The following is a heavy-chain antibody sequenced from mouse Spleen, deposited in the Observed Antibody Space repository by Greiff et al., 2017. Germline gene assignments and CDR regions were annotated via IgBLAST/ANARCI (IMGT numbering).Heavy chain of an antibody. Sequence: DVQLVESGGGLVKPGGSLKLSCAASGFAFSSYDMSWVRQTPEKRLEWVAYISSGGGSTYYPDTVKGRFTIPRDNAKNTLYLQMSSLKSEDTAMYNCARYGTFYAMDYWGQGTSVTVSS. CDR1: GFAFSSYD. CDR3: ARYGTFYAMDY. CDR2: ISSGGGST. J-gene: IGHJ4*01. V-gene: IGHV5-12-1*01. D-gene: IGHD2-10*02.